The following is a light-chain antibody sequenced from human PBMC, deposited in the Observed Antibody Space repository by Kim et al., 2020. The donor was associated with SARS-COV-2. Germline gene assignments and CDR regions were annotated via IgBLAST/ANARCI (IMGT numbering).Light chain of an antibody. V-gene: IGLV2-14*03. J-gene: IGLJ2*01. CDR3: SSYTGSSSLHVV. CDR1: SSDVGGYNY. CDR2: DVT. Sequence: QSALTQPASVSGSPGQSITISCTGTSSDVGGYNYVSWYQQHPGKAPKLMIYDVTNRPSGVSNRFSGSKSGNTASLTISGLQAEDEADYYCSSYTGSSSLHVVFGGGTQLTVL.